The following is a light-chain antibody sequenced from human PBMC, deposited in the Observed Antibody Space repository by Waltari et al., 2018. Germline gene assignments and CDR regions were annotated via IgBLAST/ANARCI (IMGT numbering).Light chain of an antibody. J-gene: IGKJ4*01. CDR2: KVS. Sequence: DVVMTQSPLSLPVTLGQPASISCKSSQSLVHSDGNTYLAGFQQRPRRSPRRLINKVSNRESGVPARFSASGSGTDFTLKISRVEAEDVGVYYCMQGTHWPLTFGGGTKVEIK. CDR1: QSLVHSDGNTY. CDR3: MQGTHWPLT. V-gene: IGKV2-30*02.